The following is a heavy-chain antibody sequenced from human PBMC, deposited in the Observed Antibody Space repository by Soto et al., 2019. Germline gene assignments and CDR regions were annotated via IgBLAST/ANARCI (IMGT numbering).Heavy chain of an antibody. CDR3: ARGRITMVRGVISRYYYYGMDV. CDR2: IYYSGST. D-gene: IGHD3-10*01. CDR1: GGSISSAGYY. J-gene: IGHJ6*02. V-gene: IGHV4-31*02. Sequence: SITGNGSGGSISSAGYYWSWIRQHPGKGLEWIGYIYYSGSTYYNPSLKSRVTISVDTSKNQFSLKLSSVTAADTAVYYCARGRITMVRGVISRYYYYGMDVWGQGTTVTGSS.